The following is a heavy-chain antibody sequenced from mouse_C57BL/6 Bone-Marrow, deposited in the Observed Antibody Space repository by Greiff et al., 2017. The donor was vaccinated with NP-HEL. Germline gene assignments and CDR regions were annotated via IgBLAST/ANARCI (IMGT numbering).Heavy chain of an antibody. V-gene: IGHV1-26*01. CDR2: IYPNNGGT. J-gene: IGHJ1*03. CDR1: GYTFTDYY. CDR3: GRRTTVGAPYWYFDV. Sequence: VQLQQSGPELVKPGASVKIPCKASGYTFTDYYMYLVNQSHGQSLEWIGDIYPNNGGTSYNQKFKGKATLTVDKSSSTAYMELRSLTSNDSAVYYCGRRTTVGAPYWYFDVWGTGTTVSVST. D-gene: IGHD1-1*01.